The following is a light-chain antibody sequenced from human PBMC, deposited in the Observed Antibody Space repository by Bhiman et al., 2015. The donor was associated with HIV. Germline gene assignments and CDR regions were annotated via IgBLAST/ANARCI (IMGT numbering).Light chain of an antibody. CDR3: SSYTTSSTYV. J-gene: IGLJ1*01. CDR2: DVS. V-gene: IGLV2-14*03. Sequence: QSALTQPASVSGSPGQWITISCTGTSSDVGGYDFVSWYQQHPGKAPRLLIYDVSNRPSGVPNRFSGSKSDNTASLTISGLQAEDEADYYCSSYTTSSTYVFGTGTKVTVL. CDR1: SSDVGGYDF.